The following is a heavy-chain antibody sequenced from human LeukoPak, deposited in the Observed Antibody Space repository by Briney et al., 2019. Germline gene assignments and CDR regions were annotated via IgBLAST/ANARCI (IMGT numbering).Heavy chain of an antibody. CDR2: ISSSSSYI. Sequence: GGSLRLSCAASGFTFSNYGMNWVRQAPGKGLEWVSSISSSSSYIYYADSVKGRYTISRDNSKNTLYLQMNSLRAEDTAVYYCAKDLTHSSSIDYWGQGTLVTVSS. V-gene: IGHV3-21*04. D-gene: IGHD6-13*01. J-gene: IGHJ4*02. CDR3: AKDLTHSSSIDY. CDR1: GFTFSNYG.